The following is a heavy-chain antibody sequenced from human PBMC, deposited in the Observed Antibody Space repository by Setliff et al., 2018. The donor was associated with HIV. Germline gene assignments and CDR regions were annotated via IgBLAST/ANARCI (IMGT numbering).Heavy chain of an antibody. CDR2: INLDGSGT. CDR3: AKGVAVAGTYFQH. CDR1: GFTFINYY. D-gene: IGHD6-19*01. V-gene: IGHV3-7*01. Sequence: GGSLRLSCAASGFTFINYYMAWVRQRPGKGLEWVANINLDGSGTHYVDSVKGRFTISRDNAKNSLYLQMDSLRAEDTAVYYCAKGVAVAGTYFQHWGQGTLVTVS. J-gene: IGHJ1*01.